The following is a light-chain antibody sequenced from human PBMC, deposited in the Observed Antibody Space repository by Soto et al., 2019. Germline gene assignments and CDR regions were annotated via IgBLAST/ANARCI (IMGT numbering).Light chain of an antibody. V-gene: IGLV1-40*01. CDR3: QYYDSSLSGSV. Sequence: QSVLTQPPSVSGAQGQRVTISCTGSSSNIGAGYDVHWYQQLPGTAPKLLSYGNSNRPSGVPDRFSGSKSRTSASLAISGLQAEDEADYYCQYYDSSLSGSVFVGGTMLTVL. CDR2: GNS. J-gene: IGLJ2*01. CDR1: SSNIGAGYD.